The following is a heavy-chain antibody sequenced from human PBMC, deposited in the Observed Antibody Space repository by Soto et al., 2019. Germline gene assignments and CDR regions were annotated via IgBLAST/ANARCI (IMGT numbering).Heavy chain of an antibody. CDR2: IYYSGST. V-gene: IGHV4-59*01. CDR1: GGSISSYY. CDR3: ARGEYDFWSGYYTGIYFDY. J-gene: IGHJ4*02. Sequence: SETLSLTCTVSGGSISSYYWSWIRQPPGKGLEWIGYIYYSGSTNYNPSLKSRVTISVDTSKNQFSLKLSSVTAADTAVYYCARGEYDFWSGYYTGIYFDYWGQGTLVTVSS. D-gene: IGHD3-3*01.